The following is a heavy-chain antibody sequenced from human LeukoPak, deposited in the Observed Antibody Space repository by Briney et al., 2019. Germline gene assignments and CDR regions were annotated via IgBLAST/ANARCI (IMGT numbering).Heavy chain of an antibody. D-gene: IGHD6-19*01. V-gene: IGHV3-23*01. CDR1: GFSFGSYA. CDR2: ISGRGGST. J-gene: IGHJ4*02. CDR3: AKDRGSGWPQFDY. Sequence: GGSLRRSCEASGFSFGSYAMGWVRQAPGKGLEWVSAISGRGGSTYYADSVKGRFTISRDNSKNTLYLQMNSLRAEDTAVYYCAKDRGSGWPQFDYWGQGTLVTVSS.